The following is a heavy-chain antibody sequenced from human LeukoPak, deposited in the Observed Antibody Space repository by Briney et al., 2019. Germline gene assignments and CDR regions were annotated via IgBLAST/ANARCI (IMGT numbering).Heavy chain of an antibody. CDR3: ARDLGQYYDTSDNWFDP. V-gene: IGHV3-30*04. D-gene: IGHD3-22*01. J-gene: IGHJ5*02. Sequence: GGSLRLSCSASGFTSSNYALHWFRQAPAKGLEWVAVISYDDTNKYYVDSVKGRFTISRDNSKNTLYLQMNSLRAEDTAVYYCARDLGQYYDTSDNWFDPWGQGTLVTVSS. CDR1: GFTSSNYA. CDR2: ISYDDTNK.